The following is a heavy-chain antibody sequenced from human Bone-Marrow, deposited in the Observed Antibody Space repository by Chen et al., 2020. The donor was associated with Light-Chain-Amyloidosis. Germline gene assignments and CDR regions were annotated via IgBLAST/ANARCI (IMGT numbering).Heavy chain of an antibody. D-gene: IGHD1-1*01. CDR1: GGTFSSYS. Sequence: QVQLVQSGAGVKKPGSSVRVSCQASGGTFSSYSISWLRQAPGQGLEWMGRIVLILGIANVAQRFRGRVTITAEKSKGTAYMGLGRVRSEDTAVYYWARGSGVQCSHPHYYGMAVRGQGTTVTVSS. CDR3: ARGSGVQCSHPHYYGMAV. CDR2: IVLILGIA. J-gene: IGHJ6*02. V-gene: IGHV1-69*04.